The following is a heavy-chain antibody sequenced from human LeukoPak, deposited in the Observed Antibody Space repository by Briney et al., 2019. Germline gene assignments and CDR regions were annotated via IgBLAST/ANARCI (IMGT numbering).Heavy chain of an antibody. CDR3: TRGPPDGSGNYYPGDF. Sequence: GGSLRLSCAASGFTFSSHWMHWVRQAPGRGLVWVSRISSDGTNTNYADSVKGRFTISRDNAKNTLYLQMNSLRVEDTAVYYCTRGPPDGSGNYYPGDFWGQGTLVTVSS. J-gene: IGHJ4*02. V-gene: IGHV3-74*01. CDR1: GFTFSSHW. CDR2: ISSDGTNT. D-gene: IGHD3-10*01.